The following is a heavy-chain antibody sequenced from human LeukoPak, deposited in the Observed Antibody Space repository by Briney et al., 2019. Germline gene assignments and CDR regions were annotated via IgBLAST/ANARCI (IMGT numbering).Heavy chain of an antibody. CDR3: ARYCSSTSCYTRGWGAFDI. CDR1: GFTFSSYS. J-gene: IGHJ3*02. V-gene: IGHV3-48*01. Sequence: PGGSLRLSCAASGFTFSSYSMNWVRQAPGKGLEWVSYISSSSSTIYYADSVKGRFTISRDNAKNSLYLQMNSLRAEDTAVYYCARYCSSTSCYTRGWGAFDIWGQGTMVTVSS. CDR2: ISSSSSTI. D-gene: IGHD2-2*02.